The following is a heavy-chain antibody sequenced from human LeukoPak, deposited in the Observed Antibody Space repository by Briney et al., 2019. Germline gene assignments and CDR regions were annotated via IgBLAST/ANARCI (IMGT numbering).Heavy chain of an antibody. CDR2: IYPDDSDT. V-gene: IGHV5-51*01. D-gene: IGHD3-10*01. J-gene: IGHJ4*02. CDR1: GYSFTSYW. CDR3: ARHGSDPTSGIYYFDS. Sequence: GESLQISCKGSGYSFTSYWIGWVRQTPGKGLEWMGIIYPDDSDTRYSPSFQGQVTISADKSISTAYLQWSSLKASDTAMYYCARHGSDPTSGIYYFDSWGQGTLVTVSS.